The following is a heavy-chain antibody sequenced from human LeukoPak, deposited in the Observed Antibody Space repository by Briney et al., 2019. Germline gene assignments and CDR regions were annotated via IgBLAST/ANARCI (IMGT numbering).Heavy chain of an antibody. V-gene: IGHV3-30*03. D-gene: IGHD3-22*01. CDR2: ISYDGSNK. Sequence: PGGSLRLSCAASGFTFSSYGMHWVRQAPGKGLEWVAVISYDGSNKYYADSVKGRFTISRDNSKNTLYLQMNSLRAEDTAVYYCARVGIAYYYDSSGYYTDFWGQGTLVTVSS. J-gene: IGHJ4*02. CDR3: ARVGIAYYYDSSGYYTDF. CDR1: GFTFSSYG.